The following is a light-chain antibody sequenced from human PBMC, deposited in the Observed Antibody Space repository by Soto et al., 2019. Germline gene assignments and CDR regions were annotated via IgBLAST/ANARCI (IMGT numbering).Light chain of an antibody. J-gene: IGKJ4*01. Sequence: DIVMTQSPDSLAVSLGERATLNCKSSQSVLYSLNNRNHLAWYQKKPGQPPRLLVYWASTRESGVPDRFSGSGSGIDFSLTISSLQAEDVAVYYCQQYYRSPLSFGGGTRVEIK. CDR1: QSVLYSLNNRNH. V-gene: IGKV4-1*01. CDR3: QQYYRSPLS. CDR2: WAS.